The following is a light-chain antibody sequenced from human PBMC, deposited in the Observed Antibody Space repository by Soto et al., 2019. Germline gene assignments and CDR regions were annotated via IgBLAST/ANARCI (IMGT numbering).Light chain of an antibody. J-gene: IGKJ1*01. CDR2: GAS. Sequence: EIVMTQSPATLSVSPGERATLSCRASQSVSSNLAWYQQKPGQAPRLLIYGASTRATGIPARFSGSGSGTEFTLTINSLQSEDVAVYYCQEYIQWPPGMFGPGTKVDIK. CDR3: QEYIQWPPGM. V-gene: IGKV3-15*01. CDR1: QSVSSN.